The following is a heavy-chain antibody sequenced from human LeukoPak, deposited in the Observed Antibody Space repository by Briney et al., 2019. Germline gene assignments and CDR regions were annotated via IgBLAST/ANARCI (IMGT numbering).Heavy chain of an antibody. V-gene: IGHV4-31*03. CDR3: ARYSGYIDY. J-gene: IGHJ4*02. Sequence: PSETLSLTCTVSGGSISSSSYYWGWIRQPPGKGLEWIGYIYYSGSTYYNPSLKSRVTISVDTSKNQLSLKLSSVTAADTAVYYCARYSGYIDYWGQGTLVTVSS. CDR2: IYYSGST. D-gene: IGHD5-12*01. CDR1: GGSISSSSYY.